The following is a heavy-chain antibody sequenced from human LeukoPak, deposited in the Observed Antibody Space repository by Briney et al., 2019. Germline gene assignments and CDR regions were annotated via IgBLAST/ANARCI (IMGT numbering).Heavy chain of an antibody. J-gene: IGHJ4*02. CDR3: AKRYTRNNYYGSGSYYTPTGADY. CDR2: ISGSGGST. Sequence: GGSLRLSCAASGFTFSSYAMSWVRQAPGKGLEWVSAISGSGGSTYYADSVKGRFTISRDNSKNALYLQMNSLSAEDTAVYYCAKRYTRNNYYGSGSYYTPTGADYWGQGTLVTVSS. D-gene: IGHD3-10*01. V-gene: IGHV3-23*01. CDR1: GFTFSSYA.